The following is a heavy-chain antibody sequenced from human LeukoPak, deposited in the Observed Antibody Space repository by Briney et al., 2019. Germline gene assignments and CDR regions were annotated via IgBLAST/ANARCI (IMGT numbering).Heavy chain of an antibody. V-gene: IGHV3-21*01. CDR1: GFTFSSYS. D-gene: IGHD1-26*01. CDR2: ISSSSSYI. CDR3: ARDKSFPNAFDI. J-gene: IGHJ3*02. Sequence: GSLRLSCAASGFTFSSYSMNWVRQAPGKGPEWVSSISSSSSYIYYADSVKGRFTISRDNAKNSLYLQMNSLRAEDTAVYYCARDKSFPNAFDIWGQGTMVTVSS.